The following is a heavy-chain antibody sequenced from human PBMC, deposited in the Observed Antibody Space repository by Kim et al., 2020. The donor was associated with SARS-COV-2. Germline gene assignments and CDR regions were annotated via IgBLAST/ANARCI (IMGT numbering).Heavy chain of an antibody. CDR2: IKQDGSEK. J-gene: IGHJ2*01. CDR3: ARSYVVVTAPFDL. CDR1: GFTFSSYW. V-gene: IGHV3-7*01. D-gene: IGHD2-21*02. Sequence: GGSLRLSCAASGFTFSSYWMSWVRQAPGKGLEWVANIKQDGSEKYYVDSVEGRFTISRDNAKNTLYLQMNSLRAEDTAVYYCARSYVVVTAPFDLWGRGTLVTVSS.